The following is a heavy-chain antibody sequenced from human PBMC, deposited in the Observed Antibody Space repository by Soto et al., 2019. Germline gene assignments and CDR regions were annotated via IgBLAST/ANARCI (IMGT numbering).Heavy chain of an antibody. Sequence: QVQLQESGPGLVKPSETLSLTCTVSGGSVSSGSYYWSWIRQPPGKGLEWIVYIYYSGSTNYNPSLKSRVPISVDTSKNQFSLKLSSVTAADTAVYYCARSRYYDFWSGYSLGMDVWGQATTVTVSS. CDR1: GGSVSSGSYY. V-gene: IGHV4-61*01. J-gene: IGHJ6*02. CDR2: IYYSGST. CDR3: ARSRYYDFWSGYSLGMDV. D-gene: IGHD3-3*01.